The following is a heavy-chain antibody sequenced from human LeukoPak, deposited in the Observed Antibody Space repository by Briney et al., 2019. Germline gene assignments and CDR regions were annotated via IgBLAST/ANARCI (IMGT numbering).Heavy chain of an antibody. CDR1: GYTFTGYY. D-gene: IGHD3-3*01. V-gene: IGHV1-2*02. CDR3: ASPVHGDFWSGYYIFNFDY. CDR2: INPNSGGT. Sequence: ASVKVSCKASGYTFTGYYMHWVRQAPGQGLEWMGWINPNSGGTNYAQKFQGRVTMTRDTSISTAYKELSRLRSDDTAVYYCASPVHGDFWSGYYIFNFDYWGQGTLVTVSS. J-gene: IGHJ4*02.